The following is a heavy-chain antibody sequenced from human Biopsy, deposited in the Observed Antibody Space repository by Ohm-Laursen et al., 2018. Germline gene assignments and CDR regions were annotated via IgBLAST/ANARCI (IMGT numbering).Heavy chain of an antibody. J-gene: IGHJ5*02. CDR3: ARSFGVVINFEHNWFDP. CDR1: GYTFTGQY. V-gene: IGHV1-69*06. CDR2: INPMFGTA. D-gene: IGHD3-3*01. Sequence: SVKVSCKASGYTFTGQYLHWVRQAPGQGLEWMGGINPMFGTAKYAQRFQGRVTITADKSTSTADMELSSLRSDDTAVYYCARSFGVVINFEHNWFDPWGQGTLVTVSS.